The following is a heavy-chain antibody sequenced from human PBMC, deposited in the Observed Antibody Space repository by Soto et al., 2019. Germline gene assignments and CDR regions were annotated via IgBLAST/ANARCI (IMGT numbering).Heavy chain of an antibody. CDR1: GGSVSSNTYS. Sequence: SETLSLTCTVSGGSVSSNTYSWGWIRQSPGKGLEWIGTIYSTDKTYYHPSLLSRVTISVDTSKNQFSLKLTSVTAADTAVYYCARDKITGLFDYWGQGTLVTVSS. D-gene: IGHD2-8*02. CDR2: IYSTDKT. CDR3: ARDKITGLFDY. V-gene: IGHV4-39*02. J-gene: IGHJ4*02.